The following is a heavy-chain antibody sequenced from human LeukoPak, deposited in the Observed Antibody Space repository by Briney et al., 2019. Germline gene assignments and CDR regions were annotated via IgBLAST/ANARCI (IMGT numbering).Heavy chain of an antibody. Sequence: PGGSLRLSCAASGFTFSSYAMSWVRQAPGKGLEWVSAISGSGGSTYYADSVKGRFTISRDNSKNTPYLQMNSLRAEDTAVYYCAKTPTIYSIYLYWGQGTLVTVSS. CDR2: ISGSGGST. CDR1: GFTFSSYA. D-gene: IGHD4-11*01. V-gene: IGHV3-23*01. J-gene: IGHJ4*02. CDR3: AKTPTIYSIYLY.